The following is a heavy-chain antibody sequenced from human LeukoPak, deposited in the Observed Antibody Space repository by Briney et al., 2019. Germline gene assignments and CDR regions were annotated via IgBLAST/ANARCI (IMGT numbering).Heavy chain of an antibody. Sequence: SETLSLTCAVYGGSFSGYYWSWIRQPPGKGLEWIGEINHSGSTNYNPSLESRVTISVDTSKNQFSLKLSSVTAADTAVYYCARVSSYGGYEYFDYWGQGTLVTVSS. J-gene: IGHJ4*02. CDR1: GGSFSGYY. CDR3: ARVSSYGGYEYFDY. V-gene: IGHV4-34*01. D-gene: IGHD5-12*01. CDR2: INHSGST.